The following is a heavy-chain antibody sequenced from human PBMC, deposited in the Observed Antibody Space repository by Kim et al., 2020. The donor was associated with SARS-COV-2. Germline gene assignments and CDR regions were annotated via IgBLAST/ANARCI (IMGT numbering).Heavy chain of an antibody. J-gene: IGHJ4*02. V-gene: IGHV3-30*01. Sequence: AASAKGRFTISRHNTKNTRYLQMNSLRAEDTAVYYCARLDDSSGFVFDYWGQGTLVTVSS. D-gene: IGHD3-22*01. CDR3: ARLDDSSGFVFDY.